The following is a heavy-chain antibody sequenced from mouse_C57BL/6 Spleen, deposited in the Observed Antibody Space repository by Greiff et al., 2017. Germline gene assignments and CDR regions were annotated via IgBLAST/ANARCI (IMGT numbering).Heavy chain of an antibody. Sequence: EVQGVESGGGLVKPGGSLKLSCAASGFTFSDYGMHWVRQAPEKGLEWVAYISSGSSTIYYADTVKGRFTISRDNAKNTLFLQMTSLRSEDTAMYDCARRAHYYDSSYEYYFDYWGQGTTLTVSS. CDR2: ISSGSSTI. J-gene: IGHJ2*01. CDR1: GFTFSDYG. D-gene: IGHD1-1*01. CDR3: ARRAHYYDSSYEYYFDY. V-gene: IGHV5-17*01.